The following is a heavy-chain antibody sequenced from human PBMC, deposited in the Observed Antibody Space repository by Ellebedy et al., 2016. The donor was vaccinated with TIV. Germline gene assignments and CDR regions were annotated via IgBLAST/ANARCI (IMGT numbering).Heavy chain of an antibody. J-gene: IGHJ5*02. CDR3: AKAGYFDWLYH. CDR1: GFTFSIYA. Sequence: GGSLRLSXAASGFTFSIYAMSWVRQAPGKGLEWVSGISWNSGSIGYADSVKGRFTISRDNAKNSLYLQMNSLRAEDTALYYCAKAGYFDWLYHWGQGTLVTVSS. D-gene: IGHD3-9*01. V-gene: IGHV3-9*01. CDR2: ISWNSGSI.